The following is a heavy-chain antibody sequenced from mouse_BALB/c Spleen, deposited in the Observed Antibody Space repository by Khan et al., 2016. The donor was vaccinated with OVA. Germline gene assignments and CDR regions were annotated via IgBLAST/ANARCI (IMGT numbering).Heavy chain of an antibody. V-gene: IGHV3-2*02. Sequence: EVELVESGPGLVKPSQSLSLTCTVTGYSITSNYAWSWIRKFPGNKLEWMGYISYSGSTSYNPSLKSRISVTRDTSENQFFLQLNSVTTDDTATYYCARQNYYVYALDYWGPRTSVTVSS. CDR2: ISYSGST. CDR1: GYSITSNYA. CDR3: ARQNYYVYALDY. J-gene: IGHJ4*01. D-gene: IGHD1-1*01.